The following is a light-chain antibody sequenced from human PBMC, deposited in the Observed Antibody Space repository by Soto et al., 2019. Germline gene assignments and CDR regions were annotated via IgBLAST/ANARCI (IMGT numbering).Light chain of an antibody. V-gene: IGKV1-17*01. Sequence: DIQMTQSPSSLSASVGDRVTITCRASQGIGNDLGWYQQKPGRAPKRLISDASSLQGGVPSRFSGSGSGTEFTLTISSLQPEDFAVYYCLQYYSLYTFGQGTKLEIK. CDR1: QGIGND. CDR2: DAS. CDR3: LQYYSLYT. J-gene: IGKJ2*01.